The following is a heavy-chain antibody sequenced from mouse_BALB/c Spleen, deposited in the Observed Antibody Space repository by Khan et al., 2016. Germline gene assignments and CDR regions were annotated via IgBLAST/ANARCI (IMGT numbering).Heavy chain of an antibody. CDR2: ISNGGGST. CDR1: GFTFSDYY. J-gene: IGHJ3*01. Sequence: EVELVESGGGLVQPGESLKLSCATSGFTFSDYYMYWVRQTPEKRLEWVAYISNGGGSTYYPATVKGRFTISRDNAKNTLYLQMSLLKSEDTAMXYCAGLVYYGSSGFAYWGQGTLVTVSA. V-gene: IGHV5-12*02. CDR3: AGLVYYGSSGFAY. D-gene: IGHD1-1*01.